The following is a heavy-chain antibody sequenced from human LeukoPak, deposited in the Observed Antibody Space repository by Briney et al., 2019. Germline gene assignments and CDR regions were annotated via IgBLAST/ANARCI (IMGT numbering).Heavy chain of an antibody. CDR3: ARDIAARPRWFDA. J-gene: IGHJ5*02. CDR2: ISSSSSYI. D-gene: IGHD6-6*01. V-gene: IGHV3-21*01. Sequence: GGSLRLSCAASGFTVSSNYMSWVRQAPGKGLEWVSFISSSSSYIYYADSMKGRFTISRDNAKNSLYLQMNSLRAEDTAVYYCARDIAARPRWFDAWGQGILVTVSS. CDR1: GFTVSSNY.